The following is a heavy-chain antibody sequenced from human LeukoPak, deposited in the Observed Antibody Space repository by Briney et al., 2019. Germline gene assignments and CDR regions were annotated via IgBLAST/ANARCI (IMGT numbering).Heavy chain of an antibody. D-gene: IGHD1-1*01. Sequence: KYGESLKISCKGSGYSFTNNWIGWVRQMPGKGLEWMGIIYPGDSDTRYSPSFQGQVTISADKSISTAYLQWSSPKASDTAMYYCASLGRQKLDPLHDAFDIWGQGTMVTVSS. CDR1: GYSFTNNW. CDR2: IYPGDSDT. J-gene: IGHJ3*02. CDR3: ASLGRQKLDPLHDAFDI. V-gene: IGHV5-51*01.